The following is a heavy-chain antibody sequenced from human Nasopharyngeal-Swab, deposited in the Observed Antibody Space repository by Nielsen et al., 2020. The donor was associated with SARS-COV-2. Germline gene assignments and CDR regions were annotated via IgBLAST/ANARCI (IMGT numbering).Heavy chain of an antibody. V-gene: IGHV4-34*01. CDR2: INHSGTT. CDR3: ARGHRSISMIVVVIATAHFYFDS. CDR1: GGSFSGYY. D-gene: IGHD3-22*01. Sequence: LSLTCAVYGGSFSGYYWSWIRQPPRKGLEWTRAINHSGTTSYNPSLKSRVTISSDTSKNQFSLKLSSVTAADTAVYYCARGHRSISMIVVVIATAHFYFDSWGRGTLVTVTS. J-gene: IGHJ4*02.